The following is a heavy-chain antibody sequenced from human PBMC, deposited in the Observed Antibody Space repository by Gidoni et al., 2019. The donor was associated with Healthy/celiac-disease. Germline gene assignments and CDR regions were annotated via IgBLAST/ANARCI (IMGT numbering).Heavy chain of an antibody. D-gene: IGHD5-12*01. CDR1: GFTFSDYY. V-gene: IGHV3-11*01. J-gene: IGHJ3*02. CDR2: ISSSGSTI. Sequence: QVQLVESGGGLVKPGGSLRLSCSASGFTFSDYYMSWFRQAPGKGLEWVSYISSSGSTIYYADSVKGRFTISRDNAKNSLYLQMNSLRAEDTAVYYCARARYSGYDYMAFDIWGQGTMVTVSS. CDR3: ARARYSGYDYMAFDI.